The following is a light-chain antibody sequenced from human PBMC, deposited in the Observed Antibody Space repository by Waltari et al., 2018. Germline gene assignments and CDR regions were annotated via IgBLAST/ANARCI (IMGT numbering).Light chain of an antibody. V-gene: IGKV3-11*01. Sequence: EIVLKQPPATLSLSPGDRATLSCRASQSISSYLAWYQQKPGQAPRLLIYDASTRATGIPTRFSCSTSVTDFTLTISSLEPEDFSSYYCQQRSKSFTFGPGTKVDIK. CDR3: QQRSKSFT. J-gene: IGKJ3*01. CDR2: DAS. CDR1: QSISSY.